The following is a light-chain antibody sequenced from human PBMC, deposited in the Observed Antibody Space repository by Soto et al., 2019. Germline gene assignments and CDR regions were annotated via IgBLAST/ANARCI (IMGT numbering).Light chain of an antibody. CDR2: DAS. Sequence: EIVLTHSPATLSVSPGERATLSCRASQSVGSNLAWYQQRPGQPPRLLIYDASNMATDIPARFSGGGSGTEFTLTISSLQSEDFAVYYCQQYNSWPYTFGQGTKLQIK. CDR3: QQYNSWPYT. V-gene: IGKV3-15*01. J-gene: IGKJ2*01. CDR1: QSVGSN.